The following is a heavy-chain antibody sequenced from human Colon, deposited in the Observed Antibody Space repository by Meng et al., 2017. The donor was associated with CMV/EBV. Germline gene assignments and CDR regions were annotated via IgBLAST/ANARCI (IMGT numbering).Heavy chain of an antibody. Sequence: GESMQISCKASGYSFSTYWIGWVRQMPGKGLEWLGIIYPGDSDTRYSPSFQGQVTISADKSISTAYLQWSSLKASDTAMYYCARATDSAYDYGIDFWGQGTTVTVSS. V-gene: IGHV5-51*01. CDR1: GYSFSTYW. CDR3: ARATDSAYDYGIDF. J-gene: IGHJ6*02. D-gene: IGHD1-26*01. CDR2: IYPGDSDT.